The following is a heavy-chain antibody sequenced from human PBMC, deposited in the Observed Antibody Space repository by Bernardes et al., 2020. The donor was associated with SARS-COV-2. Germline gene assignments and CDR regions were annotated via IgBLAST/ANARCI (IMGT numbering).Heavy chain of an antibody. CDR3: ARILRDNGFGSGYYDL. Sequence: GGSLLLSCAASGFNFRSSAMNWVRQAPGPGLPWVSSITASTTYIQYTDSVEGRFTVSRDNAKNSLYLEMTSLRAEDTAIYYCARILRDNGFGSGYYDLWGRGTLVTVSS. D-gene: IGHD4-17*01. V-gene: IGHV3-21*01. J-gene: IGHJ2*01. CDR1: GFNFRSSA. CDR2: ITASTTYI.